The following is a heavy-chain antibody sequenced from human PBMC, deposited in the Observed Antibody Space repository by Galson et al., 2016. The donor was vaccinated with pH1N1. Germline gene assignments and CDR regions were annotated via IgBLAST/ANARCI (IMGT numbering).Heavy chain of an antibody. CDR2: IIPIYGTA. J-gene: IGHJ6*02. Sequence: SVKVSCKASGGSFAKYAVSWVRQAPGQGLEWMGRIIPIYGTANYAQKFQGRVKITADEYTTTVYMELNSLISEDTAIYYCARPGRTETTKEGFAWGYGMDVWGQGTTVTVSS. D-gene: IGHD1-1*01. V-gene: IGHV1-69*13. CDR3: ARPGRTETTKEGFAWGYGMDV. CDR1: GGSFAKYA.